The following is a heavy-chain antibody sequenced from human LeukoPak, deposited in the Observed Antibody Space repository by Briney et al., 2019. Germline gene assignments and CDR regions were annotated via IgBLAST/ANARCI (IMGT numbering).Heavy chain of an antibody. J-gene: IGHJ6*03. CDR2: IIPIFGTA. CDR1: GGTFSNYT. V-gene: IGHV1-69*06. Sequence: ASVKVSCKASGGTFSNYTISWVRQAPGQGLEWMGGIIPIFGTANYAQKFQGRVTITADKSTSTAYMELSSLRSEDTAVYYCARTPIPAAYCSGGSCYSGSYYYYYMDVWGKGTTVTVSS. D-gene: IGHD2-15*01. CDR3: ARTPIPAAYCSGGSCYSGSYYYYYMDV.